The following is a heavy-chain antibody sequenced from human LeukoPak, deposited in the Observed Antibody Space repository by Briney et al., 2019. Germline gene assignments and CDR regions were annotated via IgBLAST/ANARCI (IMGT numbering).Heavy chain of an antibody. CDR2: INWNGGST. J-gene: IGHJ2*01. V-gene: IGHV3-20*04. CDR3: ARGYSYGRNWYFDL. Sequence: GGSLRLSCAASGFTFDDYDMSWVRQAPGKGLEWVSGINWNGGSTRYADSVKGRFTISRDNAKNSLCLQMTSLRAEDTALYYCARGYSYGRNWYFDLWGRGTLVTVSS. CDR1: GFTFDDYD. D-gene: IGHD5-18*01.